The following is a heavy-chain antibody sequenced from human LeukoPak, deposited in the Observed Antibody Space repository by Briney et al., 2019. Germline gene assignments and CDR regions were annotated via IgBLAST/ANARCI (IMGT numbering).Heavy chain of an antibody. Sequence: PSETLSLTCTVSGDSITRSSTYWGWIRQPPGKGLEWIGSIYYTGTTYYNPSLKTRVTISLATSKNHLSLKLSSVTAADTAVYYCARYAYSSSWFDYWGQGNLVIVSS. CDR3: ARYAYSSSWFDY. D-gene: IGHD6-13*01. V-gene: IGHV4-39*07. CDR1: GDSITRSSTY. CDR2: IYYTGTT. J-gene: IGHJ4*02.